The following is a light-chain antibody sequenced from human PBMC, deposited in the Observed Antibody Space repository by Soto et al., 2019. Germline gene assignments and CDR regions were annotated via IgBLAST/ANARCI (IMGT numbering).Light chain of an antibody. V-gene: IGKV1-5*01. CDR2: DVS. CDR3: LQYKAYST. J-gene: IGKJ1*01. Sequence: DIQMTQSPSTLSASVGDRVTHTCRASQSVSSWLAWYQQKPGKAPKLLIYDVSSLKSGVPSRFSGSGSGTEFALTISSLQPDDFATYFCLQYKAYSTFGQGTKVDIK. CDR1: QSVSSW.